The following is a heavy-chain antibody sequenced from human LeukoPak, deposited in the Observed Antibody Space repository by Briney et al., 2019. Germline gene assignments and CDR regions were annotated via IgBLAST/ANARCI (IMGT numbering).Heavy chain of an antibody. CDR2: INPNTGGT. J-gene: IGHJ4*02. V-gene: IGHV1-2*02. CDR1: GYTFTGYY. Sequence: SVKVSCKASGYTFTGYYLHWVRQAPGQGLEWMAWINPNTGGTHYAQKFQGRVTVTRDTSINTAYMHLSSLRSDDTAVYYCARDSRLATASLGYWGQGTLVTVSS. D-gene: IGHD6-13*01. CDR3: ARDSRLATASLGY.